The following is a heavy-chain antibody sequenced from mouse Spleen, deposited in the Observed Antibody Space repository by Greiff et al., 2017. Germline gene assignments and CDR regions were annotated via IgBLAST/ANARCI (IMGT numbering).Heavy chain of an antibody. V-gene: IGHV3-6*01. CDR2: ISYDGSN. D-gene: IGHD2-4*01. Sequence: ESGPGLVKPSQSLSLTCSVTGYSITSGYYWNWIRQFPGNKLEWMGYISYDGSNNYNPSLKNRISITRDTSKNQFFLKLNSVTTEDTATYYCASYDYDGFPWFAYWGQGTLVTVSA. CDR1: GYSITSGYY. CDR3: ASYDYDGFPWFAY. J-gene: IGHJ3*01.